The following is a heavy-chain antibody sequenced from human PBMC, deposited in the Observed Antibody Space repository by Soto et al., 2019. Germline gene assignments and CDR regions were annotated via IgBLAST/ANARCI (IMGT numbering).Heavy chain of an antibody. D-gene: IGHD3-3*01. J-gene: IGHJ4*02. CDR3: AHRVLRTVFGLVTTTAIYFDF. Sequence: QITLKESGPTVVKPTETLTLTCTFSGFSLTTSGVGVGWVRQSPGKDPEWLALIYWDDDKRYSTSLKSRLTITKDTSKNQVVLTMANVDPADTATYYCAHRVLRTVFGLVTTTAIYFDFWGQGTPVVVSS. CDR2: IYWDDDK. V-gene: IGHV2-5*02. CDR1: GFSLTTSGVG.